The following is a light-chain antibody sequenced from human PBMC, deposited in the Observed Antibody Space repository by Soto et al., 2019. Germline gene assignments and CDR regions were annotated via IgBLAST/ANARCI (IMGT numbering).Light chain of an antibody. Sequence: EIVMTQSPATLSVSPGERATLSCRASQSVSTNFAWYQQKPGQAPRLLIYAASVRATGIPARFSGSGSETECSLTISSLQSEDFAVYYCQEDDELPPNPSFGGGTKVEIK. V-gene: IGKV3-15*01. J-gene: IGKJ4*01. CDR3: QEDDELPPNPS. CDR2: AAS. CDR1: QSVSTN.